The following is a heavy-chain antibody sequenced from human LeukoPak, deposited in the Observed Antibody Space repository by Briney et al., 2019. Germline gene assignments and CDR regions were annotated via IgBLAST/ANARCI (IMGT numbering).Heavy chain of an antibody. D-gene: IGHD3-10*01. Sequence: GGSLRLSCAASGFTFSSYAMSWVRQAPGKGLEWVSAISGSGGSTYYADSVKGRFTISRDNSKNTLYLQMNSLRAEDTAVYYCARGSHAGSYYLSENFQHWGQGTPVIVSS. CDR3: ARGSHAGSYYLSENFQH. V-gene: IGHV3-23*01. CDR2: ISGSGGST. J-gene: IGHJ1*01. CDR1: GFTFSSYA.